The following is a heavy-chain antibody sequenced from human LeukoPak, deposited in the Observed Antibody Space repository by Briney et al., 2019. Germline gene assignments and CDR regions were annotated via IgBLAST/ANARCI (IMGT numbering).Heavy chain of an antibody. J-gene: IGHJ6*02. CDR3: ARDREYYDFWSGYYTSEDYGMDV. CDR2: ISSSSSYI. Sequence: GGSLRLSCAASGFTFSSYSMNWVRQAPGKGLEWVSSISSSSSYIYYADSVKGRFTISRDNAKNSLYLQVNSLRAEDTAVYYCARDREYYDFWSGYYTSEDYGMDVWGQGTTVTVSS. D-gene: IGHD3-3*01. CDR1: GFTFSSYS. V-gene: IGHV3-21*01.